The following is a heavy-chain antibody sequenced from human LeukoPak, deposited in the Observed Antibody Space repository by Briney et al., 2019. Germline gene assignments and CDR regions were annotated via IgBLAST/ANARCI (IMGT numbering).Heavy chain of an antibody. Sequence: ASVKVSCKASGYTFTSYYMHWVRQAPGQGLEWMGIINPSGGSTSYAQKFQGRVTMTRDTSTSTVYMELSSLRSEDTAVYYCARGGEDYYDSSGYYFDYWGQGTLVTVSS. J-gene: IGHJ4*02. CDR1: GYTFTSYY. D-gene: IGHD3-22*01. CDR3: ARGGEDYYDSSGYYFDY. V-gene: IGHV1-46*01. CDR2: INPSGGST.